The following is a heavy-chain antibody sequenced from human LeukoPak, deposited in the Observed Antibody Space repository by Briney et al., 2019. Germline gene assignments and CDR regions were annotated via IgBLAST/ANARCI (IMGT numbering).Heavy chain of an antibody. V-gene: IGHV5-51*01. CDR2: IYPGDSDT. D-gene: IGHD2-2*01. Sequence: GESLKISCKGSGYSFTSYWIGWVRQMPGKGLEWMGIIYPGDSDTRYSPSFQGQVTISADKSISTAYLQWSSLKASDTAMYYCASCLVGTSCYRAFDIWGQGTMVTVSS. J-gene: IGHJ3*02. CDR1: GYSFTSYW. CDR3: ASCLVGTSCYRAFDI.